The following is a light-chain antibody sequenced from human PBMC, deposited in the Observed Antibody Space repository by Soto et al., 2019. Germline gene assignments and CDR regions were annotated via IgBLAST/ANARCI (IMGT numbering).Light chain of an antibody. CDR2: GAS. V-gene: IGKV3-20*01. CDR1: QSVSSSY. CDR3: QQYGSSFIT. J-gene: IGKJ5*01. Sequence: EIVLTQSPGTLSLSPGERATLSCRASQSVSSSYLAWYQQKPGQAPRLLIYGASSRATGIPDRFSGSGSGTDFTLTISRLEPEDFAVYYCQQYGSSFITFGQETRLEIK.